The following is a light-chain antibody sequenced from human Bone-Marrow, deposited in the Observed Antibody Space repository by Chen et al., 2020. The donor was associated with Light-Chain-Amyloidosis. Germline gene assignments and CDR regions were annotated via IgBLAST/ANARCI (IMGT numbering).Light chain of an antibody. CDR3: SSYTTTNTLV. CDR2: VVT. J-gene: IGLJ2*01. Sequence: QSALPHPPSVSGSPGQPLTLPATGTSSDVGGYNYVSWYQQHPGKAPKLIIYVVTSRPSGVSNRFSGSKSGNTASLTISGLQAEDEADYYCSSYTTTNTLVFGGGTKLTVL. CDR1: SSDVGGYNY. V-gene: IGLV2-14*03.